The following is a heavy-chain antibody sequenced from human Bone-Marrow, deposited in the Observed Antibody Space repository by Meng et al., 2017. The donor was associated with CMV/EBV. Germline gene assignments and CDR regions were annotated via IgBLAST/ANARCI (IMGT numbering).Heavy chain of an antibody. CDR1: GSTFSRYA. CDR3: AKEGQQLGYNWFDP. CDR2: ISGSGGST. J-gene: IGHJ5*02. Sequence: PSGSTFSRYAMSWDRQAPGKWREWVSDISGSGGSTYYAGSVKGRFTISRDNSKNTLYLQMNSLRAEDTAVYFCAKEGQQLGYNWFDPWGQGTLVTVSS. V-gene: IGHV3-23*01. D-gene: IGHD6-13*01.